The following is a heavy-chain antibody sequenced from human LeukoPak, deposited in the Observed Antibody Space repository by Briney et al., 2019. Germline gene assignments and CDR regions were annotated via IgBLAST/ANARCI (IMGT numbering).Heavy chain of an antibody. CDR1: GYTFTGYY. CDR3: ASGIAAAPDCFDY. CDR2: INTNTGNP. V-gene: IGHV7-4-1*02. Sequence: ASVKVSCKASGYTFTGYYMHWVRQAPGQGLEWMGWINTNTGNPTYAQGFTGRFVFSLDTSVSTAYLQISSLKAEDTAVYYCASGIAAAPDCFDYWGQGTLVTVSS. D-gene: IGHD6-13*01. J-gene: IGHJ4*02.